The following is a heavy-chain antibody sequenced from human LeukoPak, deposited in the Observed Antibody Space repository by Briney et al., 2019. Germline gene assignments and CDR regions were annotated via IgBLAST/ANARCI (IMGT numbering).Heavy chain of an antibody. CDR1: GSTFSSYS. D-gene: IGHD1-26*01. V-gene: IGHV3-15*01. CDR3: KVGPMFDY. J-gene: IGHJ4*02. CDR2: IKSKTDGGTT. Sequence: GGSLRLSCAASGSTFSSYSMNWVRQAPGKGLEWVGRIKSKTDGGTTDYAAPVKGRFTISRDDSKNTLYLQMNSLKTEDTAVYYCKVGPMFDYWGQGTLVTVSS.